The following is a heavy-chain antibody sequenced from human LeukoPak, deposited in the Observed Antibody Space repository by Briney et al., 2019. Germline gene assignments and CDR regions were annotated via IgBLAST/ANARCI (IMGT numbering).Heavy chain of an antibody. Sequence: ASVKVSCKASGYTFTSYGINWVRQATGQGLEWMGWMNPNSGNTGYAQKFQGRVTMTRNTSISTAYMELSSLRSEDTAVYYCARVRSLGYCSSTSCSAFWGFGYWGQGTLVTVSS. D-gene: IGHD2-2*01. J-gene: IGHJ4*02. CDR3: ARVRSLGYCSSTSCSAFWGFGY. V-gene: IGHV1-8*01. CDR1: GYTFTSYG. CDR2: MNPNSGNT.